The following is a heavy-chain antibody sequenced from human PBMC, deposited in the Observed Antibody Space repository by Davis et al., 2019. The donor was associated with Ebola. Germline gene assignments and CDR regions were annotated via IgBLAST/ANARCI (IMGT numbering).Heavy chain of an antibody. CDR3: ARELDFWRNRFDP. Sequence: PSETLSLTCTVSGGSISSGGYYWSWIRQHPGKGLEWIGYIYYSGSTYYNPSLKSRVTISVDTSKNQFSLKLSSVTAEDTAVYYCARELDFWRNRFDPWGQGTLVTVSS. CDR2: IYYSGST. D-gene: IGHD3-3*01. V-gene: IGHV4-31*03. CDR1: GGSISSGGYY. J-gene: IGHJ5*02.